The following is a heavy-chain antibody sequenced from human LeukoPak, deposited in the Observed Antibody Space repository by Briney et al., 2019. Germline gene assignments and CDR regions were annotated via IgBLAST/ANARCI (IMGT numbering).Heavy chain of an antibody. J-gene: IGHJ4*02. Sequence: GGSLRLSCAASGFIFSGYWMTWVRQVPGKGLEWVSYISSSGSTIYYADSVKGRFTISRDNAKNSLYLQMNSLRAEDTAMYYCARDWMLFHRPDYWGQGTLVTVSS. CDR1: GFIFSGYW. CDR2: ISSSGSTI. CDR3: ARDWMLFHRPDY. D-gene: IGHD2-21*01. V-gene: IGHV3-48*04.